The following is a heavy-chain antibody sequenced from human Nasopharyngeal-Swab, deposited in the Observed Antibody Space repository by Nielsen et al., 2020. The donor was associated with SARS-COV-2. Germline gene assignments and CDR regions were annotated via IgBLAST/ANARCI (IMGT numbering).Heavy chain of an antibody. CDR1: GFTVSSYA. V-gene: IGHV3-13*01. D-gene: IGHD6-13*01. CDR2: IRTTGDT. J-gene: IGHJ4*02. Sequence: GESLKISCTASGFTVSSYAMHWVRQTPGKGLEWVSAIRTTGDTYYPDSVKGRFTISRENAKNSLYLQMNGRRAEDTAVYYCARVRGTSWVDYWGQGTLVTVSS. CDR3: ARVRGTSWVDY.